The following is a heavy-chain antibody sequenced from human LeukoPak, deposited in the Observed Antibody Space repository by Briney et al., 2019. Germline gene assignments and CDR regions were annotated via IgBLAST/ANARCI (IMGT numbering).Heavy chain of an antibody. J-gene: IGHJ4*02. CDR1: EFTSTTYG. CDR3: AKWGSGSPFDY. V-gene: IGHV3-30*02. CDR2: INYDGSNK. D-gene: IGHD1-26*01. Sequence: GGSLRLSCAASEFTSTTYGMHWVRQAPGKGLEWVAYINYDGSNKYYADSVKGRFTISRDNSKNTLYLQMNSLRAEDTAVYYCAKWGSGSPFDYWGQGTLVTVSS.